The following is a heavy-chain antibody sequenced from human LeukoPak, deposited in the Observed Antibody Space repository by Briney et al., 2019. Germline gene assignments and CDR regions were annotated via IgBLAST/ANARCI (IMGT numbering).Heavy chain of an antibody. D-gene: IGHD3-10*01. V-gene: IGHV3-23*01. CDR2: ISASGGST. Sequence: PGGSLRLSCAASGFTLSSYAMSWVRQAPGKGLEWVSSISASGGSTNYEDSVKDRFTISRDNSRNTVYLQMNSLRAEDTAVYYCAKVMKGSERLTMVRGVIIKTAGLYYMDVWGKGTTVTVSS. CDR3: AKVMKGSERLTMVRGVIIKTAGLYYMDV. J-gene: IGHJ6*03. CDR1: GFTLSSYA.